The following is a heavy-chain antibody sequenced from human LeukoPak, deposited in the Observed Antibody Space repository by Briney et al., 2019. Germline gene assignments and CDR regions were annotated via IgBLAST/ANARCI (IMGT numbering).Heavy chain of an antibody. CDR2: INPGGGGT. J-gene: IGHJ5*02. V-gene: IGHV1-46*01. CDR1: GYXFTNYF. CDR3: ARAIAAAGSIGWFDP. D-gene: IGHD6-13*01. Sequence: ASVKVSCKASGYXFTNYFMHWVRQAPGQGLEWMGIINPGGGGTNYAQKFQGRVTVTRDTYTSTVYMELSSLTSEDTAVYYCARAIAAAGSIGWFDPWGQGTLVTVSS.